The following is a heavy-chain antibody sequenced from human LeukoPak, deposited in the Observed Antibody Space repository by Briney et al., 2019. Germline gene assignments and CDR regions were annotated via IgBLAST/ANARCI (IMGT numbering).Heavy chain of an antibody. CDR2: ISGSGGST. Sequence: GGSLRLFCAASGFTFSSYAMRWVRQAPGKGLEWVSAISGSGGSTYYADSVKGRFTIFRDNSKNTLYLQMSSLRAEDTAVYYCAKGPAIAVATHPFDIWGQGTMLTVSS. CDR1: GFTFSSYA. D-gene: IGHD6-19*01. CDR3: AKGPAIAVATHPFDI. J-gene: IGHJ3*02. V-gene: IGHV3-23*01.